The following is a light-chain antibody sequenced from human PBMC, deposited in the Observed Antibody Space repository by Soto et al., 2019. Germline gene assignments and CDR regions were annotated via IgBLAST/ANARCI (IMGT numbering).Light chain of an antibody. CDR3: HVWDSSSWV. J-gene: IGLJ3*02. CDR1: NIGGKN. V-gene: IGLV3-9*01. Sequence: SYELTQPLSVSVALGQTVRITCGGNNIGGKNVQWFQQRPGQAPVLVIYKYSNRPSGVPERFSGSNSGNTATLTISGAQAGDEADYYCHVWDSSSWVFVGGTKLTVL. CDR2: KYS.